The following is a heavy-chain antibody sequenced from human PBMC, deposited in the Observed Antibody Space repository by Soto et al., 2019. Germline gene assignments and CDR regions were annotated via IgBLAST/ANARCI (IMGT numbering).Heavy chain of an antibody. V-gene: IGHV4-30-2*01. D-gene: IGHD6-13*01. J-gene: IGHJ4*02. CDR2: IYHSGST. CDR3: ARHRGGSSSLEF. Sequence: SETLSLTCAVSGGSISSGGYSWSWIRQPPGKGLEWIGYIYHSGSTYYNPSLKSRVTISIDTSKNQFSLNLRSVTAADTAVYYCARHRGGSSSLEFWGQGTLVTVSS. CDR1: GGSISSGGYS.